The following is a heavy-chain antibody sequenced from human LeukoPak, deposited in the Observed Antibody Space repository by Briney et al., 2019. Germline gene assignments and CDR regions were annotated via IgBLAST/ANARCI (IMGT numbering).Heavy chain of an antibody. V-gene: IGHV4-59*08. CDR2: IYYSGST. J-gene: IGHJ5*02. Sequence: SETLSLTCTVSGGSISSYYWSWIRQPPGKGLEWIGYIYYSGSTNYNPSLKSRVTISVDTSKNQFSLRLSSVTAADTAVYYCASSTVTRWGFDPWGQGTLVTVSS. CDR3: ASSTVTRWGFDP. CDR1: GGSISSYY. D-gene: IGHD4-17*01.